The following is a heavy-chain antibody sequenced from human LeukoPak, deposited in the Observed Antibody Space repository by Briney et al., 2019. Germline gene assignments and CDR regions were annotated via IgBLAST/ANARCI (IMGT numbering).Heavy chain of an antibody. CDR1: GGSFSGYY. Sequence: SETLSLTCAVYGGSFSGYYWSWIRQPPGKALEWIGEINHSGSTNYNPSLKSRVTISVDTSKNQFSLKLSSVTAADTAVYYCAALGSGSYYYYYGMDVWGQGTTVTVSS. CDR3: AALGSGSYYYYYGMDV. CDR2: INHSGST. V-gene: IGHV4-34*01. D-gene: IGHD3-10*01. J-gene: IGHJ6*02.